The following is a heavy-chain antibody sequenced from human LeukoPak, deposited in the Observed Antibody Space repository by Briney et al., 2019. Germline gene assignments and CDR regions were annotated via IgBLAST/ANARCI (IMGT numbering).Heavy chain of an antibody. J-gene: IGHJ6*02. V-gene: IGHV3-23*01. Sequence: PGGSLRLSCAASGFTFSIYAMNWVRQAPGKGLEWVSGISGSGGNTHYADSVKGRFTISRDNSKNTLYLQMNSLKAEDTAVYYCAKGRKYFYYGLDVWGQGTTVTVSS. CDR1: GFTFSIYA. CDR2: ISGSGGNT. CDR3: AKGRKYFYYGLDV.